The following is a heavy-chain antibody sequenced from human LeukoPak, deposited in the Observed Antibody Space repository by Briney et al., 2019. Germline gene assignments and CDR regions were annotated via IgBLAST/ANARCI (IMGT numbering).Heavy chain of an antibody. V-gene: IGHV3-30*02. CDR2: IRYDGSNK. D-gene: IGHD3-3*01. J-gene: IGHJ6*03. Sequence: WGSLRLSCAASGFTFSSYGMHWVRQAPAKGLEWVSFIRYDGSNKYYADSVKGRFTISRDNSKNTLYLQMNSLRAEDTAVYYCAKGLVWSGYPRRMDVWGKGTTVTVSS. CDR3: AKGLVWSGYPRRMDV. CDR1: GFTFSSYG.